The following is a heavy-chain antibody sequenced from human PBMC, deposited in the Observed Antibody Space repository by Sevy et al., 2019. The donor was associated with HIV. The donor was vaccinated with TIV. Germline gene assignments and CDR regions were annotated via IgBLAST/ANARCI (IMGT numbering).Heavy chain of an antibody. Sequence: SETLSLTCSVSDGSMTNNNYYWAWIRRPPGKGLEWIGSVHYGGSTHYNPSFWGRVSISVDTSKRVGSLDLSSVTSADTAVYFCARNNSGHSFDFWGHGILVTVSS. CDR3: ARNNSGHSFDF. CDR2: VHYGGST. J-gene: IGHJ4*01. CDR1: DGSMTNNNYY. D-gene: IGHD6-19*01. V-gene: IGHV4-39*01.